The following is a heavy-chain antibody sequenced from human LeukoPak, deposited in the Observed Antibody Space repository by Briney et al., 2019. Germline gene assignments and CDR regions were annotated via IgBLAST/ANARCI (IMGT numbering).Heavy chain of an antibody. CDR2: IGGGGGST. J-gene: IGHJ4*02. V-gene: IGHV3-23*01. CDR3: AKGHRYCNSRNCNPAVDY. Sequence: GGSLRLSCSMSGFTLSHYAMSWVRQAPGKGLEWVSTIGGGGGSTDYTDYVKGRFTISRDNSKNTLYLQMNSLGAEDTAVYYCAKGHRYCNSRNCNPAVDYWGQGTLVSVSS. D-gene: IGHD2/OR15-2a*01. CDR1: GFTLSHYA.